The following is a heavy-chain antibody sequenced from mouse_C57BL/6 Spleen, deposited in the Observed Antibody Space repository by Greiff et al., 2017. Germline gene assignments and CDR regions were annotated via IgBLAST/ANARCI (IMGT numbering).Heavy chain of an antibody. CDR3: ARIQAFPY. CDR1: GFTFSDYG. CDR2: ISSGSSTS. V-gene: IGHV5-17*01. J-gene: IGHJ3*01. D-gene: IGHD3-2*02. Sequence: EVKLMESGGGLVKPGGSLKLSCAASGFTFSDYGMHWVRQAPEKGLEWVAYISSGSSTSYYADTVKGRFTISRDNAKNTLCLQMTSLRSEDTAMYYCARIQAFPYWGQGTLVTVSA.